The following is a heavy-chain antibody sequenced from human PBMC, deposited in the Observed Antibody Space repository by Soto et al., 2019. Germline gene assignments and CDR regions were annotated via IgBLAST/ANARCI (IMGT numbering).Heavy chain of an antibody. J-gene: IGHJ3*01. CDR2: IGSRGSSYR. CDR3: ARDLEAADVFDF. D-gene: IGHD6-13*01. CDR1: GFTFNNYN. Sequence: AGGSLRLSCAVSGFTFNNYNMNWVRQAPGKGLEWVASIGSRGSSYRYYADSVKGRFTISRDIANNSLYLQMDSLRVDDTGLYYCARDLEAADVFDFWGQGTMVTVSS. V-gene: IGHV3-21*06.